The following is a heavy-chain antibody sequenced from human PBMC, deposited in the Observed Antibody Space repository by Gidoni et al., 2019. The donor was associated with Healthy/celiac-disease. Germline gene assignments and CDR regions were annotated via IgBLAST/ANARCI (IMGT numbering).Heavy chain of an antibody. CDR1: GFTFRSYG. CDR2: ISYDGSNK. D-gene: IGHD3-10*01. CDR3: AKDQGRLLWFGEADRREYYYYYGMDV. V-gene: IGHV3-30*18. Sequence: QVQLVESGGGVVQPGRSLSLSCAASGFTFRSYGRHWVRQAPGKGLEWVAVISYDGSNKYYADSVKGRFTISRDNSKNTLYLQMNSLRAEDTAVYYCAKDQGRLLWFGEADRREYYYYYGMDVWGQGTTVTVSS. J-gene: IGHJ6*02.